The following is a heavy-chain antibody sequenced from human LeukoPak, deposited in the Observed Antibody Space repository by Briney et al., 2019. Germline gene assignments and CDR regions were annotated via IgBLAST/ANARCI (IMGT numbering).Heavy chain of an antibody. Sequence: PGGSPRLSCTASGFTFSSNAMSWVRQAPGKGLEWVSVISGSGGSGSTYYRDSVKGRFTISRDNSKNTLYLQMNSLRAEDTAVYYCAKDMSIEYWGQGTLVTVSS. CDR2: ISGSGGSGST. V-gene: IGHV3-23*01. J-gene: IGHJ4*02. D-gene: IGHD3-10*02. CDR1: GFTFSSNA. CDR3: AKDMSIEY.